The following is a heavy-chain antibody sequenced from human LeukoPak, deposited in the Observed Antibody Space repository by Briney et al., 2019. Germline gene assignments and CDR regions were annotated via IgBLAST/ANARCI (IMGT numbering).Heavy chain of an antibody. V-gene: IGHV3-21*01. Sequence: GGSLRLSCAASGFTFSSYSMNWVRQAPGKGLEWVSSISSSSSYIYYADSVKGRFTISRDNAKNSLYLQMNSLRAEDTAVYYCARLKLYFDFSTGNHYYFDSWGQGTLVIVSS. J-gene: IGHJ4*01. CDR1: GFTFSSYS. CDR3: ARLKLYFDFSTGNHYYFDS. D-gene: IGHD3-3*01. CDR2: ISSSSSYI.